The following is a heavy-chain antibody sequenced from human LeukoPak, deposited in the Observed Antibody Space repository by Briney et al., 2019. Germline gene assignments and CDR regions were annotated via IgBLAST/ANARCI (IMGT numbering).Heavy chain of an antibody. CDR2: IKGDGIST. D-gene: IGHD3-22*01. V-gene: IGHV3-74*01. CDR3: ARDRGYYDSSGFDY. Sequence: GGSLRLSCAASGFDFSSNWMHWVRHAPGQGLVWVSRIKGDGISTNYADSVKGRFTISRDIAKNTLYLQMSSLRAEDTGVYYCARDRGYYDSSGFDYWGQGTLVTVSS. CDR1: GFDFSSNW. J-gene: IGHJ4*02.